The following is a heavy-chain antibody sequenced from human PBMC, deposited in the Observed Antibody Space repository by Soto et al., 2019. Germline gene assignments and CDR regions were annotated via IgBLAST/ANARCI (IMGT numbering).Heavy chain of an antibody. CDR3: ARHPAASLTSFYGVDV. D-gene: IGHD3-3*01. Sequence: SETLSLTCSVSGVSISSRDYFWGWIRQAPGKGPEWIGTTYYTGKSDSNPSFKSRVTVSLDTSKNQVSLKLRSVTAADAAVYYCARHPAASLTSFYGVDVWGPGTTVTVS. J-gene: IGHJ6*02. CDR1: GVSISSRDYF. CDR2: TYYTGKS. V-gene: IGHV4-39*01.